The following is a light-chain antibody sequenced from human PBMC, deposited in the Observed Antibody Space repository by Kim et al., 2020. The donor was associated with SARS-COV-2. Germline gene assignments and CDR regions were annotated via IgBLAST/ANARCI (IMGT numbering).Light chain of an antibody. CDR2: SND. CDR1: RSNIGSNA. Sequence: GQRVTISCSGSRSNIGSNAVNWYQQLPGTAPKLLIYSNDHRPSGVPDRFSGSKSGTSASLAISGLQSEDEADYYCAACDDSLNGVIFGGGTQLTVL. J-gene: IGLJ2*01. V-gene: IGLV1-44*01. CDR3: AACDDSLNGVI.